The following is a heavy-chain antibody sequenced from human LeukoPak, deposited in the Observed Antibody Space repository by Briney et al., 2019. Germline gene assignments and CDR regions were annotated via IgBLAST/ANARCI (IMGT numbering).Heavy chain of an antibody. Sequence: PSETLSLTCTVSGGSISSYNWSWIRQPPGKGLEWIGYIYYSGSTNYNPSLKSRVTISVDTSKNQFSLKLSSVTAADTAVYYCAVAVAGRGYFDYWGQGTLVTVSS. CDR2: IYYSGST. CDR3: AVAVAGRGYFDY. J-gene: IGHJ4*02. V-gene: IGHV4-59*01. CDR1: GGSISSYN. D-gene: IGHD6-19*01.